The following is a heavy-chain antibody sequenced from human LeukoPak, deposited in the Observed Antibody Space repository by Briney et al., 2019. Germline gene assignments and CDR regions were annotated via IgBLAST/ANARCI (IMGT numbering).Heavy chain of an antibody. CDR1: GGSISSYY. CDR2: IYYSGST. J-gene: IGHJ4*02. V-gene: IGHV4-59*01. Sequence: SETLSLTCTVSGGSISSYYWSWIRQPPGKGLEWIGYIYYSGSTNYNPSFKSRVTISVDTSKNQFSLKLSSVTAADTAVYYCASGITIFGVVTRFDYWGQGTLVTVSS. CDR3: ASGITIFGVVTRFDY. D-gene: IGHD3-3*01.